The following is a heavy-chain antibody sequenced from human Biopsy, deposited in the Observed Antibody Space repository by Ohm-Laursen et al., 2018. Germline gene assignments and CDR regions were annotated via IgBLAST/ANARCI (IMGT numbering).Heavy chain of an antibody. CDR3: AADSENCGGDCYIY. CDR1: GDRFRELS. J-gene: IGHJ4*02. CDR2: FDPEEGQR. V-gene: IGHV1-24*01. D-gene: IGHD2-21*02. Sequence: SSVKVSCKVSGDRFRELSIPWVRQAPGKGLEWMGGFDPEEGQRTYAQKFQGRVTMTEDTSEDTAYMEVRSLRSEDAAVYYCAADSENCGGDCYIYWGQGTQVTVSS.